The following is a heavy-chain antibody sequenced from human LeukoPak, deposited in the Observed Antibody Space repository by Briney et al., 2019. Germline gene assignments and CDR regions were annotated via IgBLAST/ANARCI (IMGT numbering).Heavy chain of an antibody. CDR2: IYYSGST. J-gene: IGHJ4*02. CDR3: ASIPAAADTFRHFDY. D-gene: IGHD6-13*01. Sequence: SETLSLTCTVSGGSISSSSYYWGWIRQPPGKGLEWIGSIYYSGSTYYNPSLKSRVTISVDTSKNQFSLKLSSVTAADTAVYYCASIPAAADTFRHFDYWGQGTLVTVSS. CDR1: GGSISSSSYY. V-gene: IGHV4-39*01.